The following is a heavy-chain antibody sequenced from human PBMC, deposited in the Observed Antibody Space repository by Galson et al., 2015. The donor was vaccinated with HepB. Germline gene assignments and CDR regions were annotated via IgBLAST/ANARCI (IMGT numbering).Heavy chain of an antibody. D-gene: IGHD2-8*01. CDR1: GSSLSTNGVG. CDR3: AHRHFVYGLLDH. V-gene: IGHV2-5*02. Sequence: PALVKPTQTLTLTCTFSGSSLSTNGVGVGWIRQPPGKALEWLGLIYWDDVKRYSPSLKNRFTITKDTSKNQVALTMTTVDPVDTATYYCAHRHFVYGLLDHWGQGTRVTVSS. CDR2: IYWDDVK. J-gene: IGHJ4*02.